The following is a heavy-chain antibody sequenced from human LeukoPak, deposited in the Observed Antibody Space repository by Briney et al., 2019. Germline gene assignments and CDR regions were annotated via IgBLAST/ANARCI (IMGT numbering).Heavy chain of an antibody. CDR2: IYYSGST. Sequence: ASETLSLTCTVSGGSISSYYWSWIRQPPGKGLEWIGYIYYSGSTNYNPSLKSRVTISVDTSKNQFSLKLSSVTAADTAVYYCATGYSYGPYYFDYWGQGTLVTVSS. CDR3: ATGYSYGPYYFDY. V-gene: IGHV4-59*01. D-gene: IGHD5-18*01. CDR1: GGSISSYY. J-gene: IGHJ4*02.